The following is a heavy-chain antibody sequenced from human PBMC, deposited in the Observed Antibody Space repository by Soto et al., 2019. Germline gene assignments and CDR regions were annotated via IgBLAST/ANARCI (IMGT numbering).Heavy chain of an antibody. V-gene: IGHV3-23*01. CDR2: IGASGAGT. D-gene: IGHD1-26*01. CDR1: GYTFSTYA. CDR3: ALRKTGSYFDY. Sequence: GGSLRLSCEASGYTFSTYAMSWVRQAPGKGLEWVSGIGASGAGTYYADFVKGRFIISRDNSKNTLHLQMNSLRAEDTAVYYCALRKTGSYFDYCGQGTLVTVSS. J-gene: IGHJ4*02.